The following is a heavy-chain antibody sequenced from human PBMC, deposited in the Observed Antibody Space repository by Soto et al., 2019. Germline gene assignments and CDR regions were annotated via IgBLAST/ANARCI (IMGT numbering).Heavy chain of an antibody. CDR1: GFSLSTSGVG. CDR3: ANVPRISRRYYPPPFLDY. J-gene: IGHJ4*02. CDR2: IYWNDDK. V-gene: IGHV2-5*01. D-gene: IGHD1-26*01. Sequence: SGPTLVNPTQTLTLTCTFSGFSLSTSGVGVGWIRQPPGKALEWLALIYWNDDKRYSPSLKSRLTITKDTSKNQVVLTMTNMDPVDTATYCSANVPRISRRYYPPPFLDYPGQATLVTVSS.